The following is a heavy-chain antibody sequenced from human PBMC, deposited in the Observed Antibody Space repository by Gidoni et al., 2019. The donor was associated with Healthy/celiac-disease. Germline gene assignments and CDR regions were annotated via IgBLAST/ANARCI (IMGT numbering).Heavy chain of an antibody. Sequence: EVQLVESGGGLVTPGGSLRLSCAASGFTFSSYSMNWVRQAPGKGLEWVSSISSSSSYIYYADAVKGRFTISRDNAKNSLYLQMNSLRAEDTAVYYCARARRGSYYYYGMDVWGQGTTVTVSS. CDR2: ISSSSSYI. V-gene: IGHV3-21*01. CDR1: GFTFSSYS. CDR3: ARARRGSYYYYGMDV. D-gene: IGHD1-26*01. J-gene: IGHJ6*02.